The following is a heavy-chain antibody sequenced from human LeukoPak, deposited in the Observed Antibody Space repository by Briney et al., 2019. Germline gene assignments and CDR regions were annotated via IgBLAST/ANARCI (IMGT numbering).Heavy chain of an antibody. CDR3: ARVDSSNWYEYRGYFDY. CDR2: IYYSGST. CDR1: GGSISSSSYY. D-gene: IGHD6-13*01. V-gene: IGHV4-39*07. Sequence: SETLSLTCTVSGGSISSSSYYWGWIRQPPGKGLEWIGSIYYSGSTYYNPSLKSRVTISVDTSKNQFSLKLSSVTAADTAVYYCARVDSSNWYEYRGYFDYWGQGTLVTVSS. J-gene: IGHJ4*02.